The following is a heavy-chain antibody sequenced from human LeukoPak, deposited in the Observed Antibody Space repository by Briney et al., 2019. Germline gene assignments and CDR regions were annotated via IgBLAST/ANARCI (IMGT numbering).Heavy chain of an antibody. CDR3: ARPVGGYCSSTSCSNWFDP. CDR1: GGSISSSSYY. J-gene: IGHJ5*02. CDR2: IYYSGST. V-gene: IGHV4-39*01. D-gene: IGHD2-2*01. Sequence: SETLSLTCTVSGGSISSSSYYWGWIRQPPGKGLEWIGSIYYSGSTYYNPSLKSRVTISVDTSKNQFSLKLSSVTAADTAVYYCARPVGGYCSSTSCSNWFDPWGQGTLVTVSS.